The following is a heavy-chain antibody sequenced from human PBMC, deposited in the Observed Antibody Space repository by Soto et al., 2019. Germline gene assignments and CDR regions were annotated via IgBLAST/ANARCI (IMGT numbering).Heavy chain of an antibody. J-gene: IGHJ4*02. CDR3: ARYSRSHLEY. Sequence: RXSXKMCFKASGYPXTSYTSNLVRQAPGQGLEWMGWINTNTWNPTYAQGFTGRFVFSFYTSVITAYLQICSLKAEDTAVYYCARYSRSHLEYWGQGILVTVSS. CDR2: INTNTWNP. V-gene: IGHV7-4-1*01. CDR1: GYPXTSYT. D-gene: IGHD6-13*01.